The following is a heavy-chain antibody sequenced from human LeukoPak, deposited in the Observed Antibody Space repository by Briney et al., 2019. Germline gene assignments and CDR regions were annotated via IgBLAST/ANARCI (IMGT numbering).Heavy chain of an antibody. V-gene: IGHV4-30-2*02. CDR2: IYHSGST. CDR1: GGSISSGGYS. CDR3: ATDAGRYGGNGY. D-gene: IGHD4-23*01. Sequence: KASETLSLTCAVSGGSISSGGYSWSWIRQPPGKGLEWIGYIYHSGSTYYNPSLKSRVTISVDTSKNQFSLKLSSVTAADTAVYYCATDAGRYGGNGYWGQGTLVTVSS. J-gene: IGHJ4*02.